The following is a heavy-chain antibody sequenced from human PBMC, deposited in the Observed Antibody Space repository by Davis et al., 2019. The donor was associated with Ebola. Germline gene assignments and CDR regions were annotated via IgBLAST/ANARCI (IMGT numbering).Heavy chain of an antibody. CDR1: GGSFSGYY. CDR2: INHSGST. CDR3: ARGPDIVVVVAATNFDY. V-gene: IGHV4-34*01. Sequence: MPSETLSLTCAVYGGSFSGYYWSWIRQPPGKGLGWIGEINHSGSTNYNPSLKSRVTISVDTSKNQFSLKLSSVTAADTAVYYCARGPDIVVVVAATNFDYWGQGTLVTVSS. J-gene: IGHJ4*02. D-gene: IGHD2-15*01.